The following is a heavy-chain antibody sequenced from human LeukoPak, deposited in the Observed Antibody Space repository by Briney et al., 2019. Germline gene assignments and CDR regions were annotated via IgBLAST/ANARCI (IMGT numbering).Heavy chain of an antibody. CDR2: ISYDGSNK. D-gene: IGHD6-13*01. Sequence: GGTLRLSCAASGFTFSSYAMHWVRQAPGKGLEWVAVISYDGSNKYYADSVKGRFTISRDNSKNTPYLQMNSLRAEDTAVYYCARVLEAAAFDYWGQGTLVTVSS. CDR1: GFTFSSYA. CDR3: ARVLEAAAFDY. V-gene: IGHV3-30*04. J-gene: IGHJ4*02.